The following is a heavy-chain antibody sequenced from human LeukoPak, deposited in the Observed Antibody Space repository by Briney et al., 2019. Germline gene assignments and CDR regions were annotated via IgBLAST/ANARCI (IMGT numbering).Heavy chain of an antibody. D-gene: IGHD6-13*01. CDR1: GFTFSSYS. CDR2: ISSSGSTI. J-gene: IGHJ4*02. V-gene: IGHV3-48*04. CDR3: ARAGFYSSSWSDY. Sequence: GGSLRLSCAASGFTFSSYSMNWVRQAPGKGLEWVSYISSSGSTIYYADSVKGRFTISRDNAKNSLYLQMNSLRAEDTAVYYCARAGFYSSSWSDYWGQGTLVTVSS.